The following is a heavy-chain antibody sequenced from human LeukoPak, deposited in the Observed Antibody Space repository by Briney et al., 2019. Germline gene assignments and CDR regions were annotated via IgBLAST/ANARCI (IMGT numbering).Heavy chain of an antibody. CDR3: AKDLSPTRIAAAGTIDY. Sequence: GRSLRLSCAASGFTFSSYGMHWVRQAPGKGLEWVAVISYDGSNKYYADSVKGRFTISRDNSKNTLYLQMNSLRAEDTAVYYCAKDLSPTRIAAAGTIDYWAREPWSPSPQ. CDR1: GFTFSSYG. J-gene: IGHJ4*02. V-gene: IGHV3-30*18. CDR2: ISYDGSNK. D-gene: IGHD6-13*01.